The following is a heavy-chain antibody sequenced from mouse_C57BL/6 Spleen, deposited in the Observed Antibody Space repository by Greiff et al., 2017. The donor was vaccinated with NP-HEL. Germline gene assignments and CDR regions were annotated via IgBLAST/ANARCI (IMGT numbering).Heavy chain of an antibody. CDR2: IRNKAIGYTT. J-gene: IGHJ1*03. D-gene: IGHD1-1*01. CDR1: GFTFTDYY. Sequence: EVKLQESGGGLVQPGGSLSLSCAASGFTFTDYYMSWVRQPPGQALEWLGFIRNKAIGYTTEYSASVKGRFTISRDNSQSILYLQMNALRAEDSATYYCARYMDYGSRDWYFDVWGTGTTVTVSS. V-gene: IGHV7-3*01. CDR3: ARYMDYGSRDWYFDV.